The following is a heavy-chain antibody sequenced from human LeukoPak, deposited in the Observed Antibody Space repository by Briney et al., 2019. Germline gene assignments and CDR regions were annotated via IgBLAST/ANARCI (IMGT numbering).Heavy chain of an antibody. CDR3: ARGKSSRPDYYYYGMDV. Sequence: GASVKVSCKASGYTFTSYGISCVRQAPGQGREWMGWISAYNGNTNYAQKLQGRVTMTTDTSTSTAYMELRSLRSDDTAVYYCARGKSSRPDYYYYGMDVWGKGTTVTVSS. CDR2: ISAYNGNT. J-gene: IGHJ6*04. D-gene: IGHD2-2*01. CDR1: GYTFTSYG. V-gene: IGHV1-18*04.